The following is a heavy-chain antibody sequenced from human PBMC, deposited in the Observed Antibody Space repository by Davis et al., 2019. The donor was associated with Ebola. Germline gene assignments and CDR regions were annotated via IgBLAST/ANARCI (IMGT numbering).Heavy chain of an antibody. CDR3: ARGGVNWFDP. CDR2: IYYSGST. CDR1: GGSISSYY. J-gene: IGHJ5*02. Sequence: GSLRLSCTVSGGSISSYYWSWIRQPPGKGLEWIGYIYYSGSTNYNPSLKSRVTISVDTSKNQFSLKLSSVSAADAAIYYCARGGVNWFDPWGQGILVTVSS. V-gene: IGHV4-59*01.